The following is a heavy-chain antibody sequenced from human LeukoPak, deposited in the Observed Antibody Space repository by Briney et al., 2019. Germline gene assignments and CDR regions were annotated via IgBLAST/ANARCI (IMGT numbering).Heavy chain of an antibody. D-gene: IGHD3-3*01. J-gene: IGHJ4*02. V-gene: IGHV3-7*03. CDR1: GFTFSSYW. Sequence: GGSLRLSCTASGFTFSSYWMSWVRQAPGKGLEWVANMKQDGSEQYYVDSMKGRFTISRDNAKNSLYLQINSLRAEDTAVYYCARDRHYDFWSGYYTPFNSWGQGTLVTVSS. CDR2: MKQDGSEQ. CDR3: ARDRHYDFWSGYYTPFNS.